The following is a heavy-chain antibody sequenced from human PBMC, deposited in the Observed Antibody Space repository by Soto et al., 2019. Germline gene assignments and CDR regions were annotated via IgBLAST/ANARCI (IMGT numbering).Heavy chain of an antibody. CDR1: GFIFDIYS. J-gene: IGHJ6*02. Sequence: EVQLVESGGGLVKPGGSLRLSCAASGFIFDIYSRTWVRQAPGKGLEWVSSISSSSSYIYYADSVKGRFTISRDNAENSLYLQMSSLRADDTAVYYCARDRGAASDIRYYYYGIDVWGQGTTVTVSS. V-gene: IGHV3-21*01. CDR2: ISSSSSYI. CDR3: ARDRGAASDIRYYYYGIDV. D-gene: IGHD3-10*01.